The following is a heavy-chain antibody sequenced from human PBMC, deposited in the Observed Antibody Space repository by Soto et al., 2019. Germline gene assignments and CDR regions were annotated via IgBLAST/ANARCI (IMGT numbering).Heavy chain of an antibody. D-gene: IGHD1-1*01. V-gene: IGHV5-51*01. CDR2: IYPGDSDT. Sequence: PGGSLKISCKGSGYSFTSYLIGWVRQMPGKGLEWMGIIYPGDSDTRYSPSFQGQVTISADKSISTAYLQWSSLKASDTAMFYCASPRGYNSYYYYGMDVWGQGTTVTVSS. J-gene: IGHJ6*02. CDR1: GYSFTSYL. CDR3: ASPRGYNSYYYYGMDV.